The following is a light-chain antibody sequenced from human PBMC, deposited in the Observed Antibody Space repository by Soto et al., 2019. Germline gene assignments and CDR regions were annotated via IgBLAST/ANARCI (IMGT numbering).Light chain of an antibody. CDR2: GAS. Sequence: EIVMTQSPATLSVSPGERATLSCRASQSVSSNLAWYQQKPGQAPRLLIYGASTRATGIPARFSGSGSGTEFTLTISSLQSEDFAVYYCQQYNNWPWTFGXGTK. V-gene: IGKV3-15*01. J-gene: IGKJ1*01. CDR3: QQYNNWPWT. CDR1: QSVSSN.